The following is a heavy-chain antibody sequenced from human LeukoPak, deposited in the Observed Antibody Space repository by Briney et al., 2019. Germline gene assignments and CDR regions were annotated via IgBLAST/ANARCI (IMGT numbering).Heavy chain of an antibody. CDR3: ARAGYSSGWHPYYYGMDV. CDR1: GGSISSYF. Sequence: SETLSLTCTVSGGSISSYFWSWIRQPPGKGLEWIGYIYYSGSTNYNPSLKSRVTISVDTSKNQFSLKLSSVTAADTAVYYCARAGYSSGWHPYYYGMDVWGQGTTVTVSS. D-gene: IGHD6-19*01. J-gene: IGHJ6*02. V-gene: IGHV4-59*01. CDR2: IYYSGST.